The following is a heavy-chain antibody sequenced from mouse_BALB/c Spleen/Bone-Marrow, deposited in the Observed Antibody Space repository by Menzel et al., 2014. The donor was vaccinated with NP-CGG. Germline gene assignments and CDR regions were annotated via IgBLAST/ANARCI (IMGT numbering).Heavy chain of an antibody. D-gene: IGHD2-14*01. CDR1: GYTFTSSW. J-gene: IGHJ2*01. CDR3: ARHHRYAYSFDF. CDR2: IHPNIGNT. V-gene: IGHV1S130*01. Sequence: VQLQQSGSVLVRPGASVKLSCKASGYTFTSSWMHWAKQRPGQRLEWIGEIHPNIGNTNYNENFTGKATLTVDTSPSTTSVDLSSLTAEDSAVYYCARHHRYAYSFDFWGQGTTLTVSS.